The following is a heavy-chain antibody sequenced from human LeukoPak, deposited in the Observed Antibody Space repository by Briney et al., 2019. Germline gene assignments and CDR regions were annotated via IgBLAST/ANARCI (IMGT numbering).Heavy chain of an antibody. CDR3: TRAPRWQWLVIGSDY. D-gene: IGHD6-19*01. V-gene: IGHV3-49*04. J-gene: IGHJ4*02. Sequence: PGGSLRLSCTASGFTFGYYAMSWVRQAPGKGLEWVGFIRSKAYGGTTEYAASVKGRFTISRDDSKSIAYLQMNSLKTEDTAVYYCTRAPRWQWLVIGSDYWGQGTLVTVSS. CDR1: GFTFGYYA. CDR2: IRSKAYGGTT.